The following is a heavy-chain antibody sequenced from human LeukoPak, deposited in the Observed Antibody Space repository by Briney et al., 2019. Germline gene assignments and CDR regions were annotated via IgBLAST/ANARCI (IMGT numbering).Heavy chain of an antibody. CDR1: GFTFSGFS. V-gene: IGHV3-7*04. Sequence: GGSLRLSCAASGFTFSGFSMSWVRQAPGKGLEWVANIKQDGSKKSYVDSVKGRFTISRDNAKNSLYLQMNSLRAEDTAIYYCTRVGYIDEGIDYWGQGTLVTVSS. CDR3: TRVGYIDEGIDY. CDR2: IKQDGSKK. J-gene: IGHJ4*02. D-gene: IGHD5-24*01.